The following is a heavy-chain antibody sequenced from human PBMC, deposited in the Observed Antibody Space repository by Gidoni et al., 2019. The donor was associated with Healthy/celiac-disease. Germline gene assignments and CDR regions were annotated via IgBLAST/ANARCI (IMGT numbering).Heavy chain of an antibody. Sequence: QVQLVESGGGVVQPGRSLSLSCSPSGFTFGSYGLHWVRQAPGKGLEWVAVISYDGSNKYYADSVKGRFTISRDNSKNTLYLQMNSLRAEDTAVYYCANAESGKLRFLEWTDAFDIWGQGTMVTVSS. J-gene: IGHJ3*02. CDR1: GFTFGSYG. D-gene: IGHD3-3*01. V-gene: IGHV3-30*18. CDR2: ISYDGSNK. CDR3: ANAESGKLRFLEWTDAFDI.